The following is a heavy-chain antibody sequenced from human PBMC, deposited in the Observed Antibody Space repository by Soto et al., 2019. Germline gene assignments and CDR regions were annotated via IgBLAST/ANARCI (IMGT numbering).Heavy chain of an antibody. J-gene: IGHJ6*03. Sequence: ASVKVSCKASGYTFTSYGISWVRQAPGQGLEWMGWISAYNGNTNYAQKLQGRVTMTTDTSTSTAYMELRSLRSDDTAVYYGDGIYELSLGEFLPHPPPAHPASSLYSYLDVWGKETTVTVSS. V-gene: IGHV1-18*01. CDR1: GYTFTSYG. CDR3: DGIYELSLGEFLPHPPPAHPASSLYSYLDV. D-gene: IGHD3-10*01. CDR2: ISAYNGNT.